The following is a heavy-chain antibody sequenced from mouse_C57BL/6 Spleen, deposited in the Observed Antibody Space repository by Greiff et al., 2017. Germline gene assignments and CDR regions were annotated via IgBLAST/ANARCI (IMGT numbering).Heavy chain of an antibody. J-gene: IGHJ2*01. Sequence: VQLQQSGAELVRPGASVTLSCKASGYTFTDYEMHWVKQTPVHGLEWIGAIAPETGGTAYNQKFKGKAILTADKSSSTAYMGLRSLTSEDSAVYYCTRRGSDYWGQGTTRTVAS. CDR3: TRRGSDY. V-gene: IGHV1-15*01. CDR2: IAPETGGT. CDR1: GYTFTDYE.